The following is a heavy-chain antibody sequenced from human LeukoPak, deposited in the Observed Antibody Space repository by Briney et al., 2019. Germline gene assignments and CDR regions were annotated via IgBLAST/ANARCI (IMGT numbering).Heavy chain of an antibody. D-gene: IGHD3-10*01. Sequence: SETLSLTCTVSGGSISSYYWSWIRQPPGKGLEWIGYIYYSGSTNYNPSLKSPVTISVDTSKNQFSLKLSSVTAADTAVYYCAGFGSGPFDYWGQGTLVTVSS. CDR1: GGSISSYY. CDR2: IYYSGST. CDR3: AGFGSGPFDY. V-gene: IGHV4-59*08. J-gene: IGHJ4*02.